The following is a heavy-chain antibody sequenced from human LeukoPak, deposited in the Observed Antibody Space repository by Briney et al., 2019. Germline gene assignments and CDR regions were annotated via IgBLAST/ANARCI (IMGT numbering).Heavy chain of an antibody. V-gene: IGHV3-33*06. CDR2: IWYDGSNK. J-gene: IGHJ6*03. CDR1: EFTFSSYA. D-gene: IGHD6-19*01. Sequence: AGSLRLSCAASEFTFSSYAMSWVRQGPGKGLEWVAVIWYDGSNKYYADSVKGRFTISRDNPKNTLYLQMNSLRAEDTAVYYCAKLGVSSGWYVGYYYYMDVWGKGTTVTVSS. CDR3: AKLGVSSGWYVGYYYYMDV.